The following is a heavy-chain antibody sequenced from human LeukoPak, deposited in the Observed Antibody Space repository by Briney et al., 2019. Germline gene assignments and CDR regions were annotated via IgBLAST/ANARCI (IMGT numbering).Heavy chain of an antibody. CDR2: ISYDGSNK. CDR3: ANSYYGSGNYYPHFDY. CDR1: GFTFSNFA. J-gene: IGHJ4*02. Sequence: GGSLRLSCAASGFTFSNFAVSWVRQAPGKGLEWVAVISYDGSNKYYADSVKGRFTISRDNSKNTLCLQMNTLRTEDTAVYYCANSYYGSGNYYPHFDYWGQGTLVTVSS. V-gene: IGHV3-30*18. D-gene: IGHD3-10*01.